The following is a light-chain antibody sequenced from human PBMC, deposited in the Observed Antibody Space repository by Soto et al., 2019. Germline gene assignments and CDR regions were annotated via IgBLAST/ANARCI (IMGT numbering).Light chain of an antibody. CDR1: QRISSW. CDR2: DAS. Sequence: DIQMTQSPSTLSASVGDRVTITCRASQRISSWLAWYQQKPGKAPKLLIYDASSLESGVPSRFSGSGSWTEFTLTISSLQPDDFATYYCQQYNSYGTFGQGTKVEIK. J-gene: IGKJ1*01. CDR3: QQYNSYGT. V-gene: IGKV1-5*01.